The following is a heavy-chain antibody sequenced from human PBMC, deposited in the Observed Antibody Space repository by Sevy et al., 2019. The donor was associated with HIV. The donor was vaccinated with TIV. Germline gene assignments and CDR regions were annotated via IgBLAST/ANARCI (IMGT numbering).Heavy chain of an antibody. J-gene: IGHJ4*02. CDR3: ARDSGDYPYYFDH. CDR1: GDSISSGIYS. V-gene: IGHV4-30-2*01. D-gene: IGHD2-21*02. CDR2: IYHTGNT. Sequence: SETLSLTCAVSGDSISSGIYSWNWIRQPPGKGLEWIGYIYHTGNTYYNPSLRSRVTISVETSKNHFSLKLTSGTAADTAVYYCARDSGDYPYYFDHWGQGTLVTVSS.